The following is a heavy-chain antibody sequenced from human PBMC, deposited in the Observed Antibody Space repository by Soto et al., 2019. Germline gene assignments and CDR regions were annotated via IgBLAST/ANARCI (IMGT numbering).Heavy chain of an antibody. CDR2: IYYSGST. Sequence: QVQLQESGPGLVKPSQTLSLTCTVSGGSISSGDYYWSWIRQPPGKGLEWIGYIYYSGSTYYNPSHTSRVTKSVETSKNPFSLKLSSVTDADTAVYYCARDHVVVRHIDYWGQGTLVTVSS. D-gene: IGHD3-22*01. J-gene: IGHJ4*02. CDR3: ARDHVVVRHIDY. CDR1: GGSISSGDYY. V-gene: IGHV4-30-4*01.